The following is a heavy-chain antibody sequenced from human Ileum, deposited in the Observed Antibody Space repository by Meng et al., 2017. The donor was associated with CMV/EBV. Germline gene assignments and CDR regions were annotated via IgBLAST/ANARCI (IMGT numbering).Heavy chain of an antibody. CDR3: ARDLDY. J-gene: IGHJ4*02. V-gene: IGHV3-23*01. CDR2: INYSGDST. Sequence: GSLKISCAASGFTFSNYGMTWVRQAPGKGLEWISDINYSGDSTYYADSVKGRFTISRDNSQNTLYLQMDSLRAEDTAVYYCARDLDYWGQGTLVTVSS. CDR1: GFTFSNYG.